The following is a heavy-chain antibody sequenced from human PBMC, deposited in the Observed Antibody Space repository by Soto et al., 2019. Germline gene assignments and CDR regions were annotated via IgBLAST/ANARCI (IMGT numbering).Heavy chain of an antibody. CDR2: ISAYNGNT. Sequence: QGQLVQSVGEVKKPGASLKVSCKASGYNFILHGISWVRQAPGQGLEWMGWISAYNGNTNYAQNFQDRVTMTTDPSTSTVNMELRGLRSDDTAVYYCARVWYDGNSGAFDSWGQGTKVTVSS. V-gene: IGHV1-18*01. J-gene: IGHJ3*02. CDR1: GYNFILHG. D-gene: IGHD3-10*01. CDR3: ARVWYDGNSGAFDS.